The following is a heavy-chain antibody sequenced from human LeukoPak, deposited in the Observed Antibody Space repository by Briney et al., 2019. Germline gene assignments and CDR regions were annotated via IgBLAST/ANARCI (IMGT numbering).Heavy chain of an antibody. J-gene: IGHJ6*02. D-gene: IGHD2/OR15-2a*01. CDR3: ARPASFTTLSFGMDV. CDR1: GFTFSSYA. Sequence: GGSLRLSCAASGFTFSSYAMHWVRQAPGKGLEWVAVISYDGSNKYYADSVKGRFTISRDNSKNTPYLQMNSLRAEDTAVYYCARPASFTTLSFGMDVWGQGTTVTVSS. CDR2: ISYDGSNK. V-gene: IGHV3-30*04.